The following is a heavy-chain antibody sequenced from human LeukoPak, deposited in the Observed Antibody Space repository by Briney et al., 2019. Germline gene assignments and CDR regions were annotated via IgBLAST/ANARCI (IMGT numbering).Heavy chain of an antibody. J-gene: IGHJ1*01. CDR1: GGSISSYY. Sequence: SETLSLTCTVSGGSISSYYWSWIRQPAGKGLEWTGRIYTSGSTNYNPSLKSRVTMSVDTSKNQFSLKLSSVTAADTAVYYCARAGGSSWYAEYFQHWGQGTPVTVSS. CDR2: IYTSGST. CDR3: ARAGGSSWYAEYFQH. V-gene: IGHV4-4*07. D-gene: IGHD6-13*01.